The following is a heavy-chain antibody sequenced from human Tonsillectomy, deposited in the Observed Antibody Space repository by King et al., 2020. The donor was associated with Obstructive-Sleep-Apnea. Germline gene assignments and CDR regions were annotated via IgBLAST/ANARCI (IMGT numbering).Heavy chain of an antibody. Sequence: VQLQESGPGLVKPSETLSLTCTVSGGSISNYYWSWIRQPPGEGLEWVGYIYCSGNTNFNPSLKSRVTISTDTSKIPFSRRLSSVTAADTAVYYCARHRGVEDYGGYGDYFDYWGQGTLVTVSS. CDR2: IYCSGNT. D-gene: IGHD5-12*01. CDR1: GGSISNYY. CDR3: ARHRGVEDYGGYGDYFDY. J-gene: IGHJ4*02. V-gene: IGHV4-59*08.